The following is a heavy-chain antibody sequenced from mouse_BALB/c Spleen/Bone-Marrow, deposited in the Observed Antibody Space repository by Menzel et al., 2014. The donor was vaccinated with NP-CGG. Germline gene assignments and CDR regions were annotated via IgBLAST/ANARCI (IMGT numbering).Heavy chain of an antibody. CDR3: SSYAY. CDR1: GFTFSTYS. V-gene: IGHV5-9-4*01. J-gene: IGHJ3*01. Sequence: EVKVEESGGGLVKPGGSLKLSCAASGFTFSTYSMSWVRQSPEKRLEWVAEISSGGSYLYYPDTVTGRFTISRDNAKNTLYLEMSSLRSEDTAMYYCSSYAYWGQGTLVTVYA. D-gene: IGHD1-1*01. CDR2: ISSGGSYL.